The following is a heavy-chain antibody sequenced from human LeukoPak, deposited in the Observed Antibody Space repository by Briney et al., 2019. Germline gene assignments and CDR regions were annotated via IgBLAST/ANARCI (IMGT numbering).Heavy chain of an antibody. CDR3: ARELLWFGESNFDY. Sequence: GASVKVSCKASGYTFTSYDINWVRQATGQGLGWMGWMNPNSGNTGYAQKFQGRVTITRNTSISTAYMELSSLRSEDAAVYYCARELLWFGESNFDYWGQETLVTVSS. V-gene: IGHV1-8*03. D-gene: IGHD3-10*01. CDR2: MNPNSGNT. J-gene: IGHJ4*02. CDR1: GYTFTSYD.